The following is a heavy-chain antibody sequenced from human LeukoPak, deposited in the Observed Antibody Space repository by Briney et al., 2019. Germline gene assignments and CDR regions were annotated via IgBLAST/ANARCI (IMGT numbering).Heavy chain of an antibody. CDR3: ARGGDKRYNWFDP. Sequence: SVKVSCKASGGTFSSDAISWVRQAPGQGLEWMGGIIPIFGTANYAQKFQGRVTITTDESTSTAYMELSSLRSEDTAVYYCARGGDKRYNWFDPWGQGTLVTVSS. D-gene: IGHD3-16*01. J-gene: IGHJ5*02. CDR1: GGTFSSDA. V-gene: IGHV1-69*05. CDR2: IIPIFGTA.